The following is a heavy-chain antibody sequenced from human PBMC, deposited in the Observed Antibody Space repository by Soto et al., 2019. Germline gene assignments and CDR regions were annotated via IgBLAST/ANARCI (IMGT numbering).Heavy chain of an antibody. D-gene: IGHD3-22*01. CDR2: IWYDGSNK. Sequence: QVQLVESGGGVVQPGRSLRLSCAASGFTFSTYSIHWVRQAPGKGLEWVAEIWYDGSNKFYADSVKGRFTISRDNSKNTVYLQMNSLRVEETAVYFCARDDSSGYLVDYWGQGTLVTVSS. CDR1: GFTFSTYS. J-gene: IGHJ4*02. CDR3: ARDDSSGYLVDY. V-gene: IGHV3-33*01.